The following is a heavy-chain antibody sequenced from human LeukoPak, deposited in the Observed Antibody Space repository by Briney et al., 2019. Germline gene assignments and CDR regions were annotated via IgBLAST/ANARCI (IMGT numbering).Heavy chain of an antibody. Sequence: PGESLKISCNDSGYSFTNYWIGWVRQLPGKGLEWMGIIYPGDSDTRYNPSFQGQVTISADKSISTAYLQWSSLKASDTAMYYCARRSREDDYGRNSPSSPFDYWGQGTLVIVSS. CDR2: IYPGDSDT. CDR1: GYSFTNYW. V-gene: IGHV5-51*01. CDR3: ARRSREDDYGRNSPSSPFDY. D-gene: IGHD4-23*01. J-gene: IGHJ4*02.